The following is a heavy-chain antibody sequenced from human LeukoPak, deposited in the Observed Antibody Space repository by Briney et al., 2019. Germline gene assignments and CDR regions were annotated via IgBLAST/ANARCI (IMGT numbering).Heavy chain of an antibody. CDR1: RFTFSSYA. J-gene: IGHJ4*02. CDR3: ARGVTAIPSASFDY. D-gene: IGHD2-21*02. V-gene: IGHV3-30*04. Sequence: GGSLRLSCAASRFTFSSYATHWVRQAPGKGLEWVAVISYDGSNKYYADSVKGRFTISRDNSKNTLYLQMNSLRAEDTAVYYCARGVTAIPSASFDYWGQGTLVTVSS. CDR2: ISYDGSNK.